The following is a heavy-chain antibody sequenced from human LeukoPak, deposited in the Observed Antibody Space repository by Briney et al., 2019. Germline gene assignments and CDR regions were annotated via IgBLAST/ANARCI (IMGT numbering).Heavy chain of an antibody. CDR1: GFAYSNYW. CDR2: IKQDGSEK. Sequence: GGSLTVSSAASGFAYSNYWVSWVRQAPGKGVEWVANIKQDGSEKYYVDSVKGRFTVSRDNAQISLYLQMNRLRVEDTAVYYCARDMRITAVGTLGYFFYYYMDDWGKGTTVTVSS. D-gene: IGHD6-13*01. CDR3: ARDMRITAVGTLGYFFYYYMDD. V-gene: IGHV3-7*01. J-gene: IGHJ6*03.